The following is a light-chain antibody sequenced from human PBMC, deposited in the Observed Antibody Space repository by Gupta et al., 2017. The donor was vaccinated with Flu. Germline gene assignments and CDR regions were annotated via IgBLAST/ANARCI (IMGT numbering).Light chain of an antibody. CDR2: KAS. CDR1: QSSDSW. J-gene: IGKJ1*01. V-gene: IGKV1-5*03. CDR3: QQYRSYPRT. Sequence: PSTLSASVGDRVTITCRASQSSDSWLAWYQQKPGKAPKLLIYKASNLESGVPSRFSGSGSGTEFTLTISSLQPDDFATYYCQQYRSYPRTFGQGTTVEIQ.